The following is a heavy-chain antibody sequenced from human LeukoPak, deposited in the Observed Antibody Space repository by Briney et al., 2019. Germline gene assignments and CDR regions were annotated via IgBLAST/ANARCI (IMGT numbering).Heavy chain of an antibody. Sequence: GGSLRLSCAASGFTFDDYAMHWVRQAPGKGLEWVSGISWNSGSIGYADSVKGRFTISRDNAKNSLYLQMNSLRAEDMALYYCAKDFRDGYNFGAFDIWGQGTMVTVSS. V-gene: IGHV3-9*03. J-gene: IGHJ3*02. CDR3: AKDFRDGYNFGAFDI. CDR1: GFTFDDYA. D-gene: IGHD5-24*01. CDR2: ISWNSGSI.